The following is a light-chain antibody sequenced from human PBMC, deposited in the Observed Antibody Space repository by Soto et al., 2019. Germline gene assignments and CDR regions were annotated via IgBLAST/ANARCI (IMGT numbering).Light chain of an antibody. CDR3: SSYAGSNNHVV. CDR1: SSDVGGYNY. J-gene: IGLJ2*01. Sequence: QSVLTQPPSASGSPGQSVTISCTGTSSDVGGYNYVSWYQQHPGKAPKLMIYEVSKRPSGVPDRFSGSKSGNTASLTVSVLQAEDEADYYCSSYAGSNNHVVFGGGTKVTVL. CDR2: EVS. V-gene: IGLV2-8*01.